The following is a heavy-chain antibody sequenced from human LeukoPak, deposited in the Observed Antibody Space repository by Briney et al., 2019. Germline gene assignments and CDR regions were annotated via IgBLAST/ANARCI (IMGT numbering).Heavy chain of an antibody. V-gene: IGHV1-46*01. J-gene: IGHJ4*02. CDR1: GYSFTSFY. Sequence: GASVKVSCKASGYSFTSFYMHWVRQAPGQGLEWVGIINTGDGVTTSAQKFQGRITMTRDTSTSTAYMELSSLRSEDTAVYYCATVGSTNWYPSRDYWGQGALVTVSS. CDR2: INTGDGVT. D-gene: IGHD6-13*01. CDR3: ATVGSTNWYPSRDY.